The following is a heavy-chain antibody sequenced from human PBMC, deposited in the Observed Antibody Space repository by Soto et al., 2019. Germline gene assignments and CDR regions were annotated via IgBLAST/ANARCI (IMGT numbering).Heavy chain of an antibody. V-gene: IGHV4-39*02. Sequence: PSETLSLTCTVSGGSISSNNYYWGWIRQPPGKGLEWIASSDYNGGTFYNPSLKSRVTISVDTSKNHVSLRLTSVTAADTAVYYCARFYSCTWQNFFAYWGQGSLVPGSS. CDR2: SDYNGGT. CDR1: GGSISSNNYY. J-gene: IGHJ4*02. D-gene: IGHD2-21*01. CDR3: ARFYSCTWQNFFAY.